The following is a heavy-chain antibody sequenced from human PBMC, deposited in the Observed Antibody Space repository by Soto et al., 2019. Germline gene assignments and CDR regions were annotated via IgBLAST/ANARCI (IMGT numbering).Heavy chain of an antibody. CDR2: IFSNYEK. CDR1: GFSLSNARMG. V-gene: IGHV2-26*01. J-gene: IGHJ6*02. Sequence: QVTLKESGPVLVKPTETLTLTCTVSGFSLSNARMGVSWIRQPPGKALEWLAHIFSNYEKSYSTSLKSRLTTSKDTSKSQVVLTMTNMDPVDTATYYCARTYDGKYYYGSGSYPPYYYYYGMDVWGQGTTVTVSS. CDR3: ARTYDGKYYYGSGSYPPYYYYYGMDV. D-gene: IGHD3-10*01.